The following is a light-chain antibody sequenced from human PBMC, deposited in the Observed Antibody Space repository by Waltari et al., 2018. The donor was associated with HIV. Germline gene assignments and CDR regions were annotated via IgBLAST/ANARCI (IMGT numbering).Light chain of an antibody. CDR2: DNN. CDR3: GTWDSSLSAWV. CDR1: SSNIGTNY. Sequence: QSVLTQPPSVSAAPGQKVTISCSVSSSNIGTNYVSWYQQLPGTAPKLLIYDNNKRPAGIPDRFSGSKSGTSATLGVTGLQTGDEADYYCGTWDSSLSAWVFGGGTKLTVL. J-gene: IGLJ3*02. V-gene: IGLV1-51*01.